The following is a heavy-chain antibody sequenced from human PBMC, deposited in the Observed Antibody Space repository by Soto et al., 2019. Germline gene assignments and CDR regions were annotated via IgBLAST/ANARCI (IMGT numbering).Heavy chain of an antibody. CDR3: ARDEGYYDSSGYRGGAFDI. CDR1: GDSVSINSAA. Sequence: SQTLSLTFAISGDSVSINSAAWNWIRQSPSRGLEWLGRTYYRSKWYNDYAVSVKSRITINPDTSKNQFSLQLNSVTPEDTAVYYCARDEGYYDSSGYRGGAFDIWGQGTMVTVSS. D-gene: IGHD3-22*01. V-gene: IGHV6-1*01. CDR2: TYYRSKWYN. J-gene: IGHJ3*02.